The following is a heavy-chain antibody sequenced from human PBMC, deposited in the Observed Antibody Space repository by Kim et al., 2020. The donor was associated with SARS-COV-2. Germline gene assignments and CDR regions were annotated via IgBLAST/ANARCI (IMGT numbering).Heavy chain of an antibody. V-gene: IGHV1-69*13. D-gene: IGHD6-19*01. Sequence: SVKVSCKTSGGTFSNNAFSWVRQAPGQGLEWMGEIIPIFGTTNYAQKFQGRVTITADESTSTAYMGLSSLRSEDTAVYYCARDMVAVVGTQMIRPAFDIWGQGTMVTVSS. CDR1: GGTFSNNA. CDR2: IIPIFGTT. J-gene: IGHJ3*02. CDR3: ARDMVAVVGTQMIRPAFDI.